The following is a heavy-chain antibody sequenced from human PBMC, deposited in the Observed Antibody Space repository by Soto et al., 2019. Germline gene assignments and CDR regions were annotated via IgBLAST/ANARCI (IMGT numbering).Heavy chain of an antibody. CDR1: GGTFSSYA. Sequence: ASVKVSCKASGGTFSSYAISWVRQAPGQGLEWMGGIIPIFGTANYAQKFQGRVTITADESTSTAYMELSSLRSEDTAVYYCARDHGIAAVEDYYYGMDVWGQGTTVTVSS. V-gene: IGHV1-69*13. D-gene: IGHD6-13*01. J-gene: IGHJ6*02. CDR3: ARDHGIAAVEDYYYGMDV. CDR2: IIPIFGTA.